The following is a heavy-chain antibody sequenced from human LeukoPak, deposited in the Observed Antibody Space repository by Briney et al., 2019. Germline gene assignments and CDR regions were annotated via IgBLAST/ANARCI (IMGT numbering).Heavy chain of an antibody. Sequence: SGGSLRLSCAASGFTFSSHWMSWVRQAPGKGLEWVANIKQDGSEKYYVDSVKGRFTISRDNSKNTLYLQMNSLRAEDTAVYYCAKDEGDMVRGVFYFDYWGQGTLVTVSS. CDR2: IKQDGSEK. V-gene: IGHV3-7*01. D-gene: IGHD3-10*01. J-gene: IGHJ4*02. CDR3: AKDEGDMVRGVFYFDY. CDR1: GFTFSSHW.